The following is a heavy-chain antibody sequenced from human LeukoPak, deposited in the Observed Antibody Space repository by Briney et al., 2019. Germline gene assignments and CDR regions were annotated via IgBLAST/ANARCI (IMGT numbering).Heavy chain of an antibody. CDR1: GYTFTSYA. CDR3: ARSDRVVQLWSYYYCMDV. D-gene: IGHD5-18*01. CDR2: INTNTGNP. J-gene: IGHJ6*03. Sequence: ASVKVSCKASGYTFTSYAMNWVRQAPGQGLEWMGWINTNTGNPTYAQGFTGRFVFSLDTSVSTAYLQISSLKAEDTAVYYCARSDRVVQLWSYYYCMDVWGKGTTVTVSS. V-gene: IGHV7-4-1*02.